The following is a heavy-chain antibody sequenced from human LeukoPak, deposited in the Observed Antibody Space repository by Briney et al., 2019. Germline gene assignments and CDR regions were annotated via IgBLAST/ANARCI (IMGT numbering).Heavy chain of an antibody. Sequence: GGSLRLSCAASGFTFSSYSMNWVRQAPGKGLEWVSSISSSSSYIYYADSVKGRFTISRDNAKNSLYLQMNSLGAEDTAVYYCATLAVADPFDYWGQGTLVTVSS. CDR1: GFTFSSYS. D-gene: IGHD6-19*01. CDR3: ATLAVADPFDY. V-gene: IGHV3-21*01. CDR2: ISSSSSYI. J-gene: IGHJ4*02.